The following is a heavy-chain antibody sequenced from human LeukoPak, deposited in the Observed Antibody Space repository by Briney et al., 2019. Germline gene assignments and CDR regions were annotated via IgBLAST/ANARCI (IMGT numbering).Heavy chain of an antibody. D-gene: IGHD5-12*01. V-gene: IGHV3-48*03. J-gene: IGHJ4*02. CDR2: ISSSGSTI. CDR1: GFTFSSYE. Sequence: PGGSLRLSCAASGFTFSSYEMNWVRQAPGKGLEWVSYISSSGSTIYYADSVKGRFTISRDNAKNSLYLQMNSLRAEDTAVYYCARESRPYSGYDRYYWGQGTLVTVSS. CDR3: ARESRPYSGYDRYY.